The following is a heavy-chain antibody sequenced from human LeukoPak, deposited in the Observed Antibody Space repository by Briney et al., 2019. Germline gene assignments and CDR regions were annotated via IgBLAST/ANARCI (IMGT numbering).Heavy chain of an antibody. CDR1: GYTSSSYG. Sequence: ASVKVSCKASGYTSSSYGISWVRQAPGQGLEWMGWISAYNGNTNYAQKLQGRVTVTEDTSTDTVYMELSSLRSEDTAVYYCAKASWLVLWGVGGSAFDIWGQGTMVSVSS. J-gene: IGHJ3*02. CDR2: ISAYNGNT. CDR3: AKASWLVLWGVGGSAFDI. D-gene: IGHD6-6*01. V-gene: IGHV1-18*01.